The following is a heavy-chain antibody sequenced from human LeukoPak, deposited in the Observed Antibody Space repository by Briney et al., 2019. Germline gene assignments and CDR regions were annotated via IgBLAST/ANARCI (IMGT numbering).Heavy chain of an antibody. CDR1: GGSISNYY. D-gene: IGHD1-26*01. J-gene: IGHJ4*02. CDR2: IYYSGTT. CDR3: ARERDSGSTFDY. V-gene: IGHV4-59*01. Sequence: SETLSLTCTVSGGSISNYYWGWIRQPPGKGLEWIGYIYYSGTTKYNPSLKSRVTISVDRSMNQFSLKLRSVTAADTAVYYCARERDSGSTFDYWGQGTLVTVSS.